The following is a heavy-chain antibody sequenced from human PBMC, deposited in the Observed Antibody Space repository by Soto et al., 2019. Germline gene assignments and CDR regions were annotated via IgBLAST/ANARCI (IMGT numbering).Heavy chain of an antibody. D-gene: IGHD4-17*01. J-gene: IGHJ6*02. V-gene: IGHV3-33*03. Sequence: QVQLVESGGGLVQPGRSLRLSCVVSGFTFSNYGMHWVRQAPGKGLEWVADIWYDGSGQRYAGSVQGRFTISRDNSKNTIYLQMKSLRGEVTALEYWANYNVAMKYYGHSLDVCGQGTTSTATS. CDR3: ANYNVAMKYYGHSLDV. CDR1: GFTFSNYG. CDR2: IWYDGSGQ.